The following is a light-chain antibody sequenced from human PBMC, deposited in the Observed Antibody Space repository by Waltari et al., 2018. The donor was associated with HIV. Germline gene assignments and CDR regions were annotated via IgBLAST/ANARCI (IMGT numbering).Light chain of an antibody. Sequence: QSALTQPASVSGSPGQSITISCTGTSSDVGGYNYVSVYQQHPGKAPKLMIYEVTNRPSGVSNRFSGSKSGNTASLTISGLQVEDEADYYCSSYTSSSLEIFGGGTKLTVL. CDR2: EVT. CDR1: SSDVGGYNY. V-gene: IGLV2-14*03. J-gene: IGLJ2*01. CDR3: SSYTSSSLEI.